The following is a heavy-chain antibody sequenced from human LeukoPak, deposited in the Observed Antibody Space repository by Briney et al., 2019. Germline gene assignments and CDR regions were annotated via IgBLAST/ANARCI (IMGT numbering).Heavy chain of an antibody. V-gene: IGHV4-38-2*02. Sequence: PSETLSLTCTVSGYSISSGYYWGWIRQPPGKGLEWIGSIYHSGSTYYNPSLKSRVTISVDTSKNQFSLKLSSVTAADTAVYYCARDESGPAAANRNNWFDPWGQGTLVTVSS. J-gene: IGHJ5*02. D-gene: IGHD2-2*01. CDR1: GYSISSGYY. CDR3: ARDESGPAAANRNNWFDP. CDR2: IYHSGST.